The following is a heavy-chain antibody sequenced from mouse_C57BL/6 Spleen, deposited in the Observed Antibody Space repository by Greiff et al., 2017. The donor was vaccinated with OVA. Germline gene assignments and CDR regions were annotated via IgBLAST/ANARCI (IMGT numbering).Heavy chain of an antibody. CDR3: ASWGTGMGIGFAY. Sequence: EVQLQQSGPELVKPGASVMMSCKASGYTFTDYNMHWVKQSHGKSLEWIGYINPNNGGTSYNQKFKGKATLTVNKSSSTAYMELRSLTSEDSAVYYCASWGTGMGIGFAYWGQGTLVTVSA. CDR2: INPNNGGT. D-gene: IGHD4-1*01. J-gene: IGHJ3*01. V-gene: IGHV1-22*01. CDR1: GYTFTDYN.